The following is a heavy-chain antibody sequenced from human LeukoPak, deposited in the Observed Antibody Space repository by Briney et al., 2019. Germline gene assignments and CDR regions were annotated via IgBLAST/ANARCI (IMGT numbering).Heavy chain of an antibody. V-gene: IGHV3-23*01. Sequence: TGGSLRLSCAASGFTFSSYAMSWVRQAPGKGLEWVSAISGSGGSTYYADSVKGRFTISRDNSKNTLYLQMNSLRAEDTAVYYCAKDGDGYNSFDYWGQGTLVTVSS. D-gene: IGHD5-24*01. J-gene: IGHJ4*02. CDR3: AKDGDGYNSFDY. CDR1: GFTFSSYA. CDR2: ISGSGGST.